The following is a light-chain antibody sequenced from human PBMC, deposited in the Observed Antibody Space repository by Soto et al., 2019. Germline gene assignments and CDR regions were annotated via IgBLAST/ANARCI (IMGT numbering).Light chain of an antibody. CDR1: QRISGY. Sequence: EIRVKKTAATLSRSEKYRPTLSCPASQRISGYLAWYQQKPGQAPRLLIYDASNRATGIPVRFSGSGSGTDYTLTITNLEPEDFAIYYCQHPSIWLWKFGQGSIVDIK. CDR2: DAS. V-gene: IGKV3-11*01. J-gene: IGKJ1*01. CDR3: QHPSIWLWK.